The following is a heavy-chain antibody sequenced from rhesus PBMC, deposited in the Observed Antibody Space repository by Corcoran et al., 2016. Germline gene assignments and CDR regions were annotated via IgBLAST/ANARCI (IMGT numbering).Heavy chain of an antibody. D-gene: IGHD2-39*02. CDR1: GGSISARYS. CDR2: IYGNRSKN. CDR3: ARQGYTDYFGGLDS. V-gene: IGHV4-143*01. Sequence: QVQLQESGPGLVKSSETLSLTCAVSGGSISARYSWRWIRQPPGKGMEWIGRIYGNRSKNNDNPTLKSQGNMSKDTANNQFSLRPTSGNAGDTAVDYCARQGYTDYFGGLDSRGQGVVVTGSS. J-gene: IGHJ6*01.